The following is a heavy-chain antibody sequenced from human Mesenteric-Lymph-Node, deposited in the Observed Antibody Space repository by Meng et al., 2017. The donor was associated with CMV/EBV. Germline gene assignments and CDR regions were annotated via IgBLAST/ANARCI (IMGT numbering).Heavy chain of an antibody. CDR3: ARVGGLPRGSYSTNWFDP. D-gene: IGHD1-26*01. J-gene: IGHJ5*02. CDR2: INSDGSST. V-gene: IGHV3-74*01. CDR1: EFTFSSYW. Sequence: GEALKISWAASEFTFSSYWMHWGRQAPGTGLGWVSRINSDGSSTSYADSVKGRFTISRDNAKNTLYLQMNSLRAEDTAVYYCARVGGLPRGSYSTNWFDPWGQGTLVTVSS.